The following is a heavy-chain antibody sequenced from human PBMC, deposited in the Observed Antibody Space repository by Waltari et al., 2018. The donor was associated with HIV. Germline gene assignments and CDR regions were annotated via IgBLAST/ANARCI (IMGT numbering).Heavy chain of an antibody. J-gene: IGHJ5*02. CDR3: ARVYCSSTSCYAPWFDP. V-gene: IGHV3-13*01. CDR1: GFTFSSYD. Sequence: EVQLVESGGGLVQPGGSLRLSCAASGFTFSSYDMHWVRQATGKGLEWVSAIGTAGDTYYPGSVKGRFTISRENAKNSLYLQMNSLRAEDTAVYYCARVYCSSTSCYAPWFDPWGQGTLVTVSS. D-gene: IGHD2-2*01. CDR2: IGTAGDT.